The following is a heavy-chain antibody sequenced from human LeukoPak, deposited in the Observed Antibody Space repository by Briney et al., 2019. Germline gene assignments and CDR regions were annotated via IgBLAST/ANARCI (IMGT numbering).Heavy chain of an antibody. Sequence: GGSLRLSCAASGFTFSAYEMNWVRQAPGKGLEWVSYIGSSGSTVYYADSVKGRFTISRDNAKNSLYLQMNSLRAEDTAVYYCARGGGGRLLWFGELSYHFDYWGQGTLVTVSS. D-gene: IGHD3-10*01. V-gene: IGHV3-48*03. CDR1: GFTFSAYE. CDR2: IGSSGSTV. CDR3: ARGGGGRLLWFGELSYHFDY. J-gene: IGHJ4*02.